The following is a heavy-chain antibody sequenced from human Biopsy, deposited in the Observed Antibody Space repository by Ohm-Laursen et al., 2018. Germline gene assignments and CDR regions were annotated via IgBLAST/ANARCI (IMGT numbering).Heavy chain of an antibody. V-gene: IGHV4-34*08. Sequence: PSDTLSLTCVVFGRTFSDYRWTWIRQPPGKGLEWIGQINQSGSTNYNPSLKSRVTISADASKYGFSLRLTSVTAADTAVYFCGNEVYGRDYWGLGARVTVSS. CDR1: GRTFSDYR. CDR3: GNEVYGRDY. D-gene: IGHD4-17*01. J-gene: IGHJ4*02. CDR2: INQSGST.